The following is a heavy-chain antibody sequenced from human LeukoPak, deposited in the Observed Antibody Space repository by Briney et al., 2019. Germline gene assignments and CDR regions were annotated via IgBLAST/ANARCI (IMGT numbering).Heavy chain of an antibody. CDR3: AIGLRWPDY. Sequence: TSSETLSLTCTVSGGSISSYYWSWIRQPPGKGLEWIGYIYYSGSTNYNPSLKSRVTISVDTSKNQFSLKLSSVTAADTAVYYCAIGLRWPDYWGQGTPVTVSS. CDR1: GGSISSYY. J-gene: IGHJ4*02. V-gene: IGHV4-59*01. CDR2: IYYSGST. D-gene: IGHD4-23*01.